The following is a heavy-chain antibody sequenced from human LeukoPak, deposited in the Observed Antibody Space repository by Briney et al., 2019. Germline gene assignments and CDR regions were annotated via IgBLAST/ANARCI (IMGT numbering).Heavy chain of an antibody. CDR2: IHDDGRT. Sequence: PSETLSLTCSVSGGSMSDSITWGWVRQPPGKGLEWLANIHDDGRTAPNPSLRSRLTISQDRSKNQSSLKVSSVTAADTAFYYCAKVLTAAGLDLWGQGILVTVSS. CDR1: GGSMSDSIT. D-gene: IGHD6-25*01. J-gene: IGHJ5*02. V-gene: IGHV4/OR15-8*01. CDR3: AKVLTAAGLDL.